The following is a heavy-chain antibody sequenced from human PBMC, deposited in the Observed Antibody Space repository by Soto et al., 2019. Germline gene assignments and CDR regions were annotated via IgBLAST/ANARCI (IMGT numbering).Heavy chain of an antibody. CDR3: AGGGINYGDYRSMDV. Sequence: EVQLVESGGGLVKPGGSLRLSCAASGFTFSSYNMNWVRQAPGKGLEWVSSLSSSSTYIYYADSVKGLFSISRDNANNSLYLEMNRLRAVGTAVYYCAGGGINYGDYRSMDVWGKGTTVTVSS. CDR2: LSSSSTYI. J-gene: IGHJ6*03. V-gene: IGHV3-21*01. D-gene: IGHD4-17*01. CDR1: GFTFSSYN.